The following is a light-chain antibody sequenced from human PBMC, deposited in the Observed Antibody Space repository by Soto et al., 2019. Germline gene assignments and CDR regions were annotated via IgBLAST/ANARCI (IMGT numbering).Light chain of an antibody. CDR1: QTVSIN. CDR2: GAS. CDR3: QHYNNWPPIT. V-gene: IGKV3-15*01. J-gene: IGKJ5*01. Sequence: EIVMTQSPATLSVSPGERATLSCRASQTVSINLAWYQQKPGQAPRLLIYGASTRATGVPARFSGSGSGTEFTLTITRLQSEDFALYYCQHYNNWPPITFGQGTRLEIK.